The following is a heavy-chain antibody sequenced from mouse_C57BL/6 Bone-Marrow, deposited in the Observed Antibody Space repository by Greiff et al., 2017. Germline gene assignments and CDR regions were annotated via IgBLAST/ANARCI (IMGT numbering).Heavy chain of an antibody. CDR3: VRVAYYDYDGFAY. V-gene: IGHV10-1*01. D-gene: IGHD2-4*01. CDR2: IRSKSNNYAT. CDR1: GFSFNTYA. Sequence: DVMLVESGGGLVQPKGSLKLSCAASGFSFNTYAMNWVRQAPGKGLEWVARIRSKSNNYATYYADSVKDRFTISRDDSESMLYLQMNNLKTEDTAMYYCVRVAYYDYDGFAYWGQGTLVTVSA. J-gene: IGHJ3*01.